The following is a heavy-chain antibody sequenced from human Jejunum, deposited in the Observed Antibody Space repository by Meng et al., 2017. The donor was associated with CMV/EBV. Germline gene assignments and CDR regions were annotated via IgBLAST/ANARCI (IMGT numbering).Heavy chain of an antibody. CDR1: GFTLRNAW. J-gene: IGHJ4*02. CDR2: VTDKGTT. V-gene: IGHV3-15*01. D-gene: IGHD5-12*01. Sequence: EGQLVESGVGLVKPGGSLRLSCATSGFTLRNAWMSWVRQAPGKGLEWIGRVTDKGTTDYAAPVKDRFTISRDDSKDTLYLQINSLRMEDTAMYYCLYSGNEWYSGFWGQGTLVTVSS. CDR3: LYSGNEWYSGF.